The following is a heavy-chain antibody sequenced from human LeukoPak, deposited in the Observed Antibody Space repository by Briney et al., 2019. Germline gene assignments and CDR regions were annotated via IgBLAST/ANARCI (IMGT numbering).Heavy chain of an antibody. D-gene: IGHD2-15*01. V-gene: IGHV3-66*01. CDR3: ARDGDCSGGSCYSSEAY. J-gene: IGHJ4*02. CDR1: GFTVSSNY. CDR2: IYSGGST. Sequence: GGSLRLSCAASGFTVSSNYLSWVRQAPGKGLEWVSVIYSGGSTYYADSVKGRFTISRDISKNTLYLQMNNLRAEDTAVYYCARDGDCSGGSCYSSEAYWGQGTLVTVSS.